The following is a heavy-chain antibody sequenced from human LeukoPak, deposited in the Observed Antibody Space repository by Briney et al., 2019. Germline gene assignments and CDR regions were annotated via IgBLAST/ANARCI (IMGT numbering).Heavy chain of an antibody. CDR1: GFTFSSYA. V-gene: IGHV3-23*01. CDR2: VSGNGGST. CDR3: AKNRWAARIIIDAFDI. J-gene: IGHJ3*02. D-gene: IGHD6-6*01. Sequence: GGSLRLSCAASGFTFSSYAMSWVRQAPGKGLEWVSSVSGNGGSTYYAVSVQGRFTISRDNSKNTLYLQMNSLKVEDTAVYYCAKNRWAARIIIDAFDIWGQGTMVTVSS.